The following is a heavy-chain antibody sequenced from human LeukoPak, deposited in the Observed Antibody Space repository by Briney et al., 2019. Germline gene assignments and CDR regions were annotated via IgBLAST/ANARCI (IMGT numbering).Heavy chain of an antibody. V-gene: IGHV4-34*01. J-gene: IGHJ4*02. CDR2: INHSGST. CDR1: GGSFSGYY. Sequence: SETLSLTCAVYGGSFSGYYWSWIRQPPGKGLEWIGEINHSGSTNYNPSLKSRVTISVDTSKNQFSLKLSSVTAADTAVYYCARAAQDTAMAADYWGQGTLSPSPQ. CDR3: ARAAQDTAMAADY. D-gene: IGHD5-18*01.